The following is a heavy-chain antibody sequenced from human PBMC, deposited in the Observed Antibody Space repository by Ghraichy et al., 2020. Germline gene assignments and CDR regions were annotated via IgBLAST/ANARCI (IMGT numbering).Heavy chain of an antibody. V-gene: IGHV4-34*01. Sequence: SQTLSLTCAVYGGSFSGYYWSWIRQPPGKGLEWIGEINHSGSTNYNPSLKSRVTISVDTSKNQFSLKLSSVTAADTAVYYCARARGLVITIFGVAPYGFDYWGQGTLVTVSS. J-gene: IGHJ4*02. CDR1: GGSFSGYY. CDR3: ARARGLVITIFGVAPYGFDY. CDR2: INHSGST. D-gene: IGHD3-3*01.